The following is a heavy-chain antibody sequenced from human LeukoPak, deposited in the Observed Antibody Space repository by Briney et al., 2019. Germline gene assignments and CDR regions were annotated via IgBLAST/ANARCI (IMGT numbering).Heavy chain of an antibody. Sequence: SETLSLTCAVYGGSFSGYYWSWIRQPPGKGLEWIGEINHSGSTNYNPSLKSRVTISVDTSKNQFSLKLSSVTAADTAVYYCAREILSSGYYNPWGQGTLVTVSS. J-gene: IGHJ5*02. CDR3: AREILSSGYYNP. CDR1: GGSFSGYY. CDR2: INHSGST. D-gene: IGHD3-22*01. V-gene: IGHV4-34*01.